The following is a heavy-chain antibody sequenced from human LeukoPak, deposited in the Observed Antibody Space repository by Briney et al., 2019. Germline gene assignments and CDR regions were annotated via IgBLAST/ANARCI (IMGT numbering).Heavy chain of an antibody. CDR2: IYIGGST. CDR3: PRGPSGYPNT. J-gene: IGHJ4*02. CDR1: EFSVGNNY. Sequence: GGSLRLSCAASEFSVGNNYITWVRQAPGKGLEWVSLIYIGGSTYYADSVKGTFPISRDNSKNTLYLQMNSLRAADTAVYYRPRGPSGYPNTGGQGTLVTVSS. D-gene: IGHD3-22*01. V-gene: IGHV3-66*01.